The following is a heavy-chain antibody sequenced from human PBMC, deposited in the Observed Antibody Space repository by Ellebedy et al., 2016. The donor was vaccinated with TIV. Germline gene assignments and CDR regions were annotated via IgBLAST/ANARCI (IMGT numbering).Heavy chain of an antibody. V-gene: IGHV4-59*08. CDR1: GCSIRTYY. J-gene: IGHJ2*01. Sequence: MPGGSLRLSCNVSGCSIRTYYWSWIRQSPGKGLEWIGYMYHRGSTNYNPSLKSRVTMSIDTSKNQLSMKLTSVTAADTAVYYCARQMFYYGSGSYKPSYWYFDLWGRGTLVTVSS. CDR2: MYHRGST. D-gene: IGHD3-10*01. CDR3: ARQMFYYGSGSYKPSYWYFDL.